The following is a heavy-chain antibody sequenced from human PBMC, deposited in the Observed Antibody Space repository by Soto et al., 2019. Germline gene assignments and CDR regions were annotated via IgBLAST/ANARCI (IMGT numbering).Heavy chain of an antibody. V-gene: IGHV4-4*02. CDR3: ATRATYSYDSSGFY. J-gene: IGHJ4*02. D-gene: IGHD3-22*01. Sequence: QVQLQESGPGLVKPSGTLSLTCAVSGGSISSSNWWTWVRQPPGKGLEWVGQMYHSGRTNYNPSLKTRVTISKDNSKNQFSLKLSSVTAADTAVYYCATRATYSYDSSGFYWGQGTLVTVSS. CDR2: MYHSGRT. CDR1: GGSISSSNW.